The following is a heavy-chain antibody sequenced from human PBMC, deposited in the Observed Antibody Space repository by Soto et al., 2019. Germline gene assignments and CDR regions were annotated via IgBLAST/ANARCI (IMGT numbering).Heavy chain of an antibody. Sequence: SETLSLSCSVSGGSISSGNYYWSWIRQPTGKGLEWIGFISYSGSTSYNPSLKSRVTISVDKSKNQFSLKLSSVTAADTAVYYCARSYMVRGVTNWFDPWGQGTLVTVSS. CDR2: ISYSGST. D-gene: IGHD3-10*01. CDR1: GGSISSGNYY. CDR3: ARSYMVRGVTNWFDP. V-gene: IGHV4-30-4*01. J-gene: IGHJ5*02.